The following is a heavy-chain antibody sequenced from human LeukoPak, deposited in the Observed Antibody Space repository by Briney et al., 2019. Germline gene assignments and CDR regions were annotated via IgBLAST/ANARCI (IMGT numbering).Heavy chain of an antibody. V-gene: IGHV3-23*01. D-gene: IGHD2-2*02. Sequence: GGSLRLSCAASGFTNYAMSRVRQAPGKGLEWVSPISGNGGNTYYTHSLKGRFTISRDNSKNTLYLQMNSLRAEDTAVYYCAKDESGYCTSTSCYKWFDPWGQGTLVTVSS. J-gene: IGHJ5*02. CDR3: AKDESGYCTSTSCYKWFDP. CDR2: ISGNGGNT. CDR1: GFTNYA.